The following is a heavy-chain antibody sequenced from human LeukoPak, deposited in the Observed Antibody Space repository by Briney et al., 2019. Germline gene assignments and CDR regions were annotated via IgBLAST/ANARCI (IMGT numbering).Heavy chain of an antibody. CDR1: GFTFSSYA. V-gene: IGHV3-66*01. D-gene: IGHD5-24*01. J-gene: IGHJ4*02. CDR3: AREDSGRDGFDY. Sequence: GGSLRLSCAASGFTFSSYAMSWVRQAPGKGLEWVSVLYSGGTTYYADSVKGRFTISRDNSKNTLYLQMNSLRAEDTAVYYCAREDSGRDGFDYWGQGTLVTVSS. CDR2: LYSGGTT.